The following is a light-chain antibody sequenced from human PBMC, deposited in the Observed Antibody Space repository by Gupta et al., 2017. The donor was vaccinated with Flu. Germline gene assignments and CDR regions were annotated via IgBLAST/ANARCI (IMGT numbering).Light chain of an antibody. CDR1: QSLVHRNGNTY. Sequence: PVTLGQPASISCRASQSLVHRNGNTYLTWLQQRPGQSPRRLIYRVSNRDSGVPDRFSGSGSGNDFTLKSSRGEAEDVGVYYGMQGTHWPTFGQGTKVEIK. CDR2: RVS. V-gene: IGKV2-30*02. J-gene: IGKJ1*01. CDR3: MQGTHWPT.